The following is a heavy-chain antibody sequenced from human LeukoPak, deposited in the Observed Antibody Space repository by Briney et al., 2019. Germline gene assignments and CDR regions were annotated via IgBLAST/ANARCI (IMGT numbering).Heavy chain of an antibody. CDR1: GGSISSGSYY. Sequence: PSQTLSLTCTVSGGSISSGSYYWSWIRQPAGKGLEWIGRIYTTGSTNYNPSLKSRLTISVDTSKNQFSLKLRSVTAADTAVYYCARGHSDWFRYYYYYYYMDVWGKGTTVTVSS. CDR3: ARGHSDWFRYYYYYYYMDV. D-gene: IGHD3-9*01. CDR2: IYTTGST. J-gene: IGHJ6*03. V-gene: IGHV4-61*02.